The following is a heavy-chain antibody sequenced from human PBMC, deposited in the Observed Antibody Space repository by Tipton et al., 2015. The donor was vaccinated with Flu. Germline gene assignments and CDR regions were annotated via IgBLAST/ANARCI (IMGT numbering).Heavy chain of an antibody. CDR2: IYTTGNT. D-gene: IGHD3-10*01. J-gene: IGHJ4*02. CDR1: GGSISSYY. V-gene: IGHV4-4*07. Sequence: TLSLTCTVSGGSISSYYWSWIRQPAGKGLEWIGRIYTTGNTNYNPSLKSRVTMSVDTSKNQFSLKLNSVTAADTAVYYCARASGSGTYVIFDYWGQGTLVTVSS. CDR3: ARASGSGTYVIFDY.